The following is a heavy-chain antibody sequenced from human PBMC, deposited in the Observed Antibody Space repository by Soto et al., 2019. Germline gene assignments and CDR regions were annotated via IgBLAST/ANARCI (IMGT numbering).Heavy chain of an antibody. D-gene: IGHD3-3*01. CDR2: ISGSGGST. CDR1: GFTFSTYA. V-gene: IGHV3-23*01. CDR3: AKGGAFGLVRHHYYGLDV. J-gene: IGHJ6*02. Sequence: VQLLESGGGLVQPGGSLRLSCAASGFTFSTYAMNWVRQAPGKGLEWVSAISGSGGSTYYADSVKGRFTISRDSSKNMLYLQMYSLRAEDTAVYYCAKGGAFGLVRHHYYGLDVWGQGTTVTVSS.